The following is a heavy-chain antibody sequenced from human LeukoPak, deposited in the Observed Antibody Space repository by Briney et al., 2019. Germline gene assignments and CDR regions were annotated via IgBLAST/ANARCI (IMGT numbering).Heavy chain of an antibody. Sequence: GGSLRLSCAVSGFTVNSNYMTWVRQAPGKGLECVSVIYSGGSTYYADSVKGRFTISRDNSKNTLYLQMNSLRAEDTAVYYCARDLVGSTAYWGQGTLVTVSS. J-gene: IGHJ4*02. V-gene: IGHV3-66*01. CDR2: IYSGGST. CDR3: ARDLVGSTAY. CDR1: GFTVNSNY. D-gene: IGHD3-9*01.